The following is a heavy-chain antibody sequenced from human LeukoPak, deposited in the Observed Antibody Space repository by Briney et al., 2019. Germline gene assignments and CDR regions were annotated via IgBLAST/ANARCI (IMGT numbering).Heavy chain of an antibody. CDR1: GGPISSYD. J-gene: IGHJ4*02. Sequence: PSETLSLTCTAFGGPISSYDWSWIRQPPGKGLEWIGYISYRGGPNYNPSPKSRVSISADTYTNKFSLRLISVTAADAAVYYCARQLYGDYTDYFDYWGQGTLVTVSS. CDR2: ISYRGGP. CDR3: ARQLYGDYTDYFDY. D-gene: IGHD4-17*01. V-gene: IGHV4-59*08.